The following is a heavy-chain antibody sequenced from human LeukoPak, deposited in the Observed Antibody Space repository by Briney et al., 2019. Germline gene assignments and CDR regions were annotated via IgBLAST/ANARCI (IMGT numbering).Heavy chain of an antibody. D-gene: IGHD6-13*01. J-gene: IGHJ4*02. CDR2: IYYSGST. V-gene: IGHV4-31*03. Sequence: SETLSLTCTVSGGSISSGGYYWSWIRQHPGKGLEWIGYIYYSGSTYYNPSLKSRVTMSVDTSKNQFSLKLSSVTAADTAVYYCAGSSIAAAGTHDYWGQGTLVTVSS. CDR3: AGSSIAAAGTHDY. CDR1: GGSISSGGYY.